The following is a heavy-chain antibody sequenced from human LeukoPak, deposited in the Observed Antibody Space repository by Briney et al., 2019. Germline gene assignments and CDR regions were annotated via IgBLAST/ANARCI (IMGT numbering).Heavy chain of an antibody. V-gene: IGHV3-21*01. J-gene: IGHJ6*02. D-gene: IGHD5-18*01. CDR3: ARSALGIQLHGPKFYGMDV. Sequence: GGSLRLSCAASGFTFSSYSMNWVRQAPGKGLEWVSSISSNSSYIYYADSVKGRFTISRDNAKNSLYLQMNSLRAEDTAVYYCARSALGIQLHGPKFYGMDVWGQGTTVTVSS. CDR2: ISSNSSYI. CDR1: GFTFSSYS.